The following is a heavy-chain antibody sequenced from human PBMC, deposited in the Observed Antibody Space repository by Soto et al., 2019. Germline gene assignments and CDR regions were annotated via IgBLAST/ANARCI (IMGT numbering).Heavy chain of an antibody. Sequence: ASVKVSCKASGYTLTSYYMHWVRQAPGQGLEWMGIINPSGGSTSYAQKLQGRVTMTRDTSTSTVYMELSSLRSEDSAVYYCARDRRGGIEVYYGMDVWGQGTRVTVPS. CDR2: INPSGGST. D-gene: IGHD6-19*01. V-gene: IGHV1-46*04. J-gene: IGHJ6*02. CDR3: ARDRRGGIEVYYGMDV. CDR1: GYTLTSYY.